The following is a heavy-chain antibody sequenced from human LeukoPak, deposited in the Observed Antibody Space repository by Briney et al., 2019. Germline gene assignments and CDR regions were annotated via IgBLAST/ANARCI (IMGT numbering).Heavy chain of an antibody. CDR3: ARGALGFGETGVPNWFDP. CDR2: IYHSGST. D-gene: IGHD3-10*01. J-gene: IGHJ5*02. Sequence: SSETLSLTCAVSGGSISSGGYSWSWIRQPPGKGLEWIGYIYHSGSTYYNPSLKSRVTISVDRSKNQFSLRLSSVTAADTAVYYCARGALGFGETGVPNWFDPWGQGTLVTVSS. V-gene: IGHV4-30-2*01. CDR1: GGSISSGGYS.